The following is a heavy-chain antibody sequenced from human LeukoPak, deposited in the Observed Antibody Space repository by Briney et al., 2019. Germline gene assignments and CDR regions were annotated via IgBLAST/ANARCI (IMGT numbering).Heavy chain of an antibody. D-gene: IGHD2-2*01. J-gene: IGHJ4*02. CDR2: IKSKTDGGTT. Sequence: GGSLRLSCAASGFTFSNAWMSWVRQAPGKGLEWVGRIKSKTDGGTTDYAAPVKGRFTISRDDSKNTLYLQMNSLKTEDTAVYYCTRHYRSSTSCYHYWGQGTLVTVSS. V-gene: IGHV3-15*01. CDR3: TRHYRSSTSCYHY. CDR1: GFTFSNAW.